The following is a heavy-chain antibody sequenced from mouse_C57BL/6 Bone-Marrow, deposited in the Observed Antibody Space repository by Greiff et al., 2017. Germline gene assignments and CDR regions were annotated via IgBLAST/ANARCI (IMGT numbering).Heavy chain of an antibody. D-gene: IGHD2-3*01. CDR1: GYTFTSYW. CDR2: IDPSASYT. CDR3: ARWLLLYWYFDV. J-gene: IGHJ1*03. V-gene: IGHV1-59*01. Sequence: QVQLQQPGAELVRPGTSVKLSCKASGYTFTSYWMHWVKQRPGQGLAWIGVIDPSASYTNYNQKFKGKATLHVDTSSSTAYMQLSSLTSEDSAVYDCARWLLLYWYFDVWGTGTTVTVAS.